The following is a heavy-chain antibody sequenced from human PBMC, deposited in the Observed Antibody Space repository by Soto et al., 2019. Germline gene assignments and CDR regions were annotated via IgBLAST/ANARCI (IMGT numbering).Heavy chain of an antibody. J-gene: IGHJ4*02. D-gene: IGHD1-26*01. CDR3: ARGGRNLGKFDY. Sequence: ETLSLTCAVSGDSIISIYHWAWIRQSPGRGLEWIASIYHTGTTYYTPSLESRVTISVDTSKNQFSLRLSSVTAADSAVYYCARGGRNLGKFDYWGQGTLVTVSS. CDR2: IYHTGTT. V-gene: IGHV4-38-2*01. CDR1: GDSIISIYH.